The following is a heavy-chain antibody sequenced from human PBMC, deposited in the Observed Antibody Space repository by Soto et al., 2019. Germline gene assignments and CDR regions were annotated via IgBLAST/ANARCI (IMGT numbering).Heavy chain of an antibody. J-gene: IGHJ4*02. CDR1: GYTFTSYF. Sequence: GASVKVSCKASGYTFTSYFMHWVRQAPGQGLEWMGIINPSGGSTSYAQKFQGRVTMTRDTSTSTVYMELSSLRSEDTAVYYCASGVLYSGYDWYFDYWGQGTLVTVSS. CDR3: ASGVLYSGYDWYFDY. D-gene: IGHD5-12*01. CDR2: INPSGGST. V-gene: IGHV1-46*01.